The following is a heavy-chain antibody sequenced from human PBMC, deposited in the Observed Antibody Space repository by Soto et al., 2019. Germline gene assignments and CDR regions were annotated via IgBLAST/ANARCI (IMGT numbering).Heavy chain of an antibody. CDR2: IFSNDEE. V-gene: IGHV2-26*01. D-gene: IGHD5-18*01. CDR1: GFSLTNGRMG. CDR3: ARTRVDTAMVNWFDP. Sequence: QVTLKESGPALVKPTETLTLTCTVSGFSLTNGRMGVSWIRQSPGKALEWLAHIFSNDEESYRPSLMTRLTISKDTSNSQVVLTMTNMNPVDTGTYYGARTRVDTAMVNWFDPWGQGTLVTVSS. J-gene: IGHJ5*02.